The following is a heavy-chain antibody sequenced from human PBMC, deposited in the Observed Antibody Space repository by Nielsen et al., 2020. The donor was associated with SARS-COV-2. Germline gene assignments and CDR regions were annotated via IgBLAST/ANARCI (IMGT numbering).Heavy chain of an antibody. CDR2: IYHSGST. CDR1: GGSFSGYY. J-gene: IGHJ6*02. Sequence: SETLSLTCAVYGGSFSGYYCCWICHPPATGLELIWEIYHSGSTNYNPSLKSRVTISVDKSKNQFSLKLTSVTAADTAVYYCATQRDIVVVPAAREYGMDVWGQGTTVTVSS. CDR3: ATQRDIVVVPAAREYGMDV. D-gene: IGHD2-2*01. V-gene: IGHV4-34*01.